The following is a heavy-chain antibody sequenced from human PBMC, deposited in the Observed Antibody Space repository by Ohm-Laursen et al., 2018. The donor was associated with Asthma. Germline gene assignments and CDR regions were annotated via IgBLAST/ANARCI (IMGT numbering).Heavy chain of an antibody. D-gene: IGHD3-10*01. Sequence: ESSVKVSRKASGYTFADYHMHWVRQAPGQGPEWMGRINPNSGDTKYVQKFQGRVTMTRDTSITTAYMELSRLRSDDTAVYYCATIFASGSHYAYWGQGTLVTVSS. V-gene: IGHV1-2*06. CDR2: INPNSGDT. J-gene: IGHJ4*02. CDR1: GYTFADYH. CDR3: ATIFASGSHYAY.